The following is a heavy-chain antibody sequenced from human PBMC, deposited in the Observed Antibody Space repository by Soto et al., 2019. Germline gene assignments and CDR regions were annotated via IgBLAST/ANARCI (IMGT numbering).Heavy chain of an antibody. CDR3: AHRFDWYYFDY. D-gene: IGHD3-9*01. Sequence: QITLKESGPTLVKPTQTLTLTCTFSGFSLGTSGVGVGWFRQPPGKALEWLALIYWDDDKRYSPSLKSRLTXTXDTSKSQVVLTMTNMDPVDTATYHCAHRFDWYYFDYWGQGTLVTVSS. CDR2: IYWDDDK. J-gene: IGHJ4*02. V-gene: IGHV2-5*02. CDR1: GFSLGTSGVG.